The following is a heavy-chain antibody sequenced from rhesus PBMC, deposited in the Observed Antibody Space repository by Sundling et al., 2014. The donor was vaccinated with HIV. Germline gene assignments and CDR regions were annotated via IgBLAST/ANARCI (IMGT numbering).Heavy chain of an antibody. CDR1: GGSISSGYG. J-gene: IGHJ6*01. Sequence: QVHLQESGPAVVKPSETLSLTCAVSGGSISSGYGWTWIRQPPGQGLEWIGYIGGNSGSRYYNPSLKSQVTISIDTSKKQFSLKLSSVTAADTAVYYCARDLGTADYYGLDSWGQGVVVTVSS. CDR3: ARDLGTADYYGLDS. CDR2: IGGNSGSR. D-gene: IGHD3-3*01. V-gene: IGHV4-127*01.